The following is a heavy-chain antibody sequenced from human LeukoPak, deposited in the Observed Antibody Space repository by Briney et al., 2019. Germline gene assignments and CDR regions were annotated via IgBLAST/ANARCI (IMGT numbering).Heavy chain of an antibody. CDR3: VRDWFLALDY. CDR2: ISGSGGST. CDR1: GFTFSSYG. Sequence: GGSLRLSCAASGFTFSSYGMSWVRQAPGKGLEWVSAISGSGGSTNYADSVKGRFTISRDNAKNTLYLQMNSLSDEDTAVYYCVRDWFLALDYWGQGTLVTVSS. D-gene: IGHD3-10*01. J-gene: IGHJ4*02. V-gene: IGHV3-23*01.